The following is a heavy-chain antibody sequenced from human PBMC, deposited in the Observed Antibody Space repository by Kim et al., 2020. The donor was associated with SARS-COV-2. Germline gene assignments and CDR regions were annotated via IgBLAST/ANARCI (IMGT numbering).Heavy chain of an antibody. CDR2: IYHSGST. J-gene: IGHJ4*02. CDR1: GGSISSSNW. Sequence: SETLSLTCAVSGGSISSSNWWSWVRQPPGKGLEWIGEIYHSGSTNYNPSLKSRVTISVDKSKNQFSLKLSSVTAADTAVYYCARDGLGYSSGWPTYYFDYWGQGTLVTVSS. D-gene: IGHD6-19*01. V-gene: IGHV4-4*02. CDR3: ARDGLGYSSGWPTYYFDY.